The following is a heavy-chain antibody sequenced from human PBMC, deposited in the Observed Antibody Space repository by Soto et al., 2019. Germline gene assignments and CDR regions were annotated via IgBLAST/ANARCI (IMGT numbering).Heavy chain of an antibody. CDR3: AEEIAHYDFCWNKQRGMEG. Sequence: PGGAQRLSCEVTGVTFEDSFIQWVRLAPWKGLEWVAGIGWNSDAKEYAESVKGRFTISRDNAKNSLYLQMYNLRAEDTAIYYCAEEIAHYDFCWNKQRGMEGCGQCTTVTDSS. J-gene: IGHJ6*02. D-gene: IGHD3-3*01. CDR1: GVTFEDSF. V-gene: IGHV3-9*01. CDR2: IGWNSDAK.